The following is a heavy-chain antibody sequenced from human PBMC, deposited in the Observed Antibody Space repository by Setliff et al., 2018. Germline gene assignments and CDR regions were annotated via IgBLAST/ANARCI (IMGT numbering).Heavy chain of an antibody. V-gene: IGHV1-2*02. CDR3: ARVGVPSGYWYYLDY. D-gene: IGHD3-22*01. J-gene: IGHJ4*02. CDR2: INPNSGGT. Sequence: VASVKVSCKASGYRLTGYYIHWVRQAPGQGPEWMGWINPNSGGTNYAEKFQGRVTLTRDPSISTAYMELSRLRSDDTAVYYCARVGVPSGYWYYLDYWGQGTQVTVSS. CDR1: GYRLTGYY.